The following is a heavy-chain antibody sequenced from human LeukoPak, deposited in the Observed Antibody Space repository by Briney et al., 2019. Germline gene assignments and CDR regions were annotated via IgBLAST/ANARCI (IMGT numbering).Heavy chain of an antibody. J-gene: IGHJ6*02. CDR1: GYTFTSYG. Sequence: GASVKVSCKASGYTFTSYGISWVRQAPGQGLEWMGWISAYNGNTNYAQKLQGRVTMTTDTSTSTAYMELRSLRSDDTAVYYCARDRDDFWSGYNYYYYYYGMDVWGQGTTVTVSS. D-gene: IGHD3-3*01. CDR2: ISAYNGNT. V-gene: IGHV1-18*01. CDR3: ARDRDDFWSGYNYYYYYYGMDV.